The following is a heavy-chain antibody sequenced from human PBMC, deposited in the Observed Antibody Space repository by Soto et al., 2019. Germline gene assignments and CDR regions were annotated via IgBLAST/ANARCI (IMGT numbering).Heavy chain of an antibody. Sequence: PGGSLRLSCAASGFTVSSNYMSWVRQAPGKGLEWVSVIYSGGSTYYADSVKGRFTISRDNSKNTLYLQMNSLRAEDTAVYYCARGFGESPSDDAFDIWGQGTMVTVSS. CDR3: ARGFGESPSDDAFDI. CDR1: GFTVSSNY. D-gene: IGHD3-10*01. CDR2: IYSGGST. V-gene: IGHV3-66*01. J-gene: IGHJ3*02.